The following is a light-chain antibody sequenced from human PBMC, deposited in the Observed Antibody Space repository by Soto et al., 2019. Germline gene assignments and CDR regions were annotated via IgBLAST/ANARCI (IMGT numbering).Light chain of an antibody. CDR1: STDVGGYNY. CDR3: SSYTRDKTVL. J-gene: IGLJ2*01. Sequence: QSVLTQPASVSGSPGQSITISCTGSSTDVGGYNYVSWHQQHPGKAPKLMIFDVTKRPSGVSNRFSGSKSGDTASLTISGLQAEGEADYYCSSYTRDKTVLFGGGTKVTVL. V-gene: IGLV2-14*03. CDR2: DVT.